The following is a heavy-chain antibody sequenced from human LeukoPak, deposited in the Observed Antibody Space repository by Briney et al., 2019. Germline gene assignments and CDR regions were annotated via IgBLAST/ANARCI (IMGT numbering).Heavy chain of an antibody. J-gene: IGHJ4*02. CDR2: IIPIFGTA. Sequence: ASVKVSCKASGGTFSSYAISWVRQAPGRGLEWMGGIIPIFGTANYAQKFQGRVTMTRDMSTSTVYMELSSLRSEDTAVYYCARDGDYYDSSGYTDYWGQGTLVTVSS. CDR3: ARDGDYYDSSGYTDY. D-gene: IGHD3-22*01. V-gene: IGHV1-69*05. CDR1: GGTFSSYA.